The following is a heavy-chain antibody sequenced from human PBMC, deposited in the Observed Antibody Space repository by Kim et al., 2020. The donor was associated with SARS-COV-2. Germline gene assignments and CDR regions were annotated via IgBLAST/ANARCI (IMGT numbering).Heavy chain of an antibody. D-gene: IGHD3-10*01. Sequence: SETLSLTYTVSGGSISSSSYYWGWIRQPPGKGLEWIGSIYYSGSTYYNPSLKSRVTISVDTSKNQFSLKLSSVTAADTAVYYCARDWGDELWFGELGNFDYWGQGTLVTVSS. J-gene: IGHJ4*02. CDR3: ARDWGDELWFGELGNFDY. CDR1: GGSISSSSYY. V-gene: IGHV4-39*07. CDR2: IYYSGST.